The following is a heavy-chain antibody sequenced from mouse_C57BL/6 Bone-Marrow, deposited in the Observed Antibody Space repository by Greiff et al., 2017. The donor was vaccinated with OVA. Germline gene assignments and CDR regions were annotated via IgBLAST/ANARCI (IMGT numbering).Heavy chain of an antibody. CDR1: GYAFSSSW. J-gene: IGHJ4*01. CDR2: IYPGDGDT. CDR3: ARGSYGKAYYAMDY. D-gene: IGHD2-12*01. V-gene: IGHV1-82*01. Sequence: VKLQESGPELVKPGASVKISCKASGYAFSSSWMNWVKQRPGKGLEWIGRIYPGDGDTNYNGKFKGKATLTADKSSSTAYMQLSSLTSEDSAVYFCARGSYGKAYYAMDYWGQGTSVTVSS.